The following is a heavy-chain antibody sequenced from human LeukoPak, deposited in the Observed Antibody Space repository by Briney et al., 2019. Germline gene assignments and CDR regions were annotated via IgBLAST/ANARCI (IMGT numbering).Heavy chain of an antibody. D-gene: IGHD3-22*01. Sequence: ASVKVSCKAFAYTFTNYYLHWVRQAPGQGLEWMGIINPSGGSTSYAQKFQGRVTMTRDTSTSTVYMELSSLRSEDTAVYYCAREGSSGQLLWGQGSMVTVSS. J-gene: IGHJ3*01. CDR3: AREGSSGQLL. CDR1: AYTFTNYY. V-gene: IGHV1-46*01. CDR2: INPSGGST.